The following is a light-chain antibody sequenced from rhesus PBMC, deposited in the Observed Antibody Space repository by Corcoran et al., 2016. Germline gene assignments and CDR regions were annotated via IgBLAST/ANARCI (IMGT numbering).Light chain of an antibody. J-gene: IGKJ1*01. V-gene: IGKV1-21*01. Sequence: DIQMTHSPSSLSASVGDRVTITCRASQGISSRLAWYQQKPGKAPKLLIYKASSLQSGVPSRFSGSGSGTDLPLTISSLQPEDFATYYCQQYNGAPRTFGQGTKVEIK. CDR2: KAS. CDR3: QQYNGAPRT. CDR1: QGISSR.